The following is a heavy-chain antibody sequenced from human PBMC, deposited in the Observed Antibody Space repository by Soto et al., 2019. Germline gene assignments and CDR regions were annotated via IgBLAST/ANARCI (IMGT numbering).Heavy chain of an antibody. D-gene: IGHD2-2*01. CDR3: ARSSRNQYQLLLGYYYYYGMDV. V-gene: IGHV5-10-1*01. CDR1: GYSFTSYW. Sequence: GESLKISCKGSGYSFTSYWISWVRQMPGKGLEWMGRIDPSDSYTNYSPSFQGHVTISADKSISTAYLQWSSLKASDTAMYYCARSSRNQYQLLLGYYYYYGMDVWGQGTTVTVPS. CDR2: IDPSDSYT. J-gene: IGHJ6*02.